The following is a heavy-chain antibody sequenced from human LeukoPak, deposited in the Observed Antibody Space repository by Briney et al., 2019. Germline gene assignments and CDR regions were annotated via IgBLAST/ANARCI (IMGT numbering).Heavy chain of an antibody. Sequence: GGSLRLSCAASGFTFSSYSMNWVRQVPGKGLEWVSYISSSSSTIYYADSVKGRFTISRDNAKNSLYLQMNSLRDEDTAVYYCARALIGYDFWSGVDYWGQGTLVTVSS. D-gene: IGHD3-3*01. J-gene: IGHJ4*02. CDR2: ISSSSSTI. V-gene: IGHV3-48*02. CDR3: ARALIGYDFWSGVDY. CDR1: GFTFSSYS.